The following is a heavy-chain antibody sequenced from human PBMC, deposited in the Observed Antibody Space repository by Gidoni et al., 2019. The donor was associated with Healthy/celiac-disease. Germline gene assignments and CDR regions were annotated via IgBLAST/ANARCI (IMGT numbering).Heavy chain of an antibody. CDR3: AKDHESGPYYYDSSGYYHFDY. Sequence: EVQLLESGGGLVQPGGSLRLSCAASGFTFSRYAMSWVRQAPGKGLEWVSAISGSGGSTYYADSVKGRFTISRDNSKNTLYLQMNSLRAEDTAVYYCAKDHESGPYYYDSSGYYHFDYWGQGTLVTVSS. J-gene: IGHJ4*02. D-gene: IGHD3-22*01. CDR2: ISGSGGST. V-gene: IGHV3-23*01. CDR1: GFTFSRYA.